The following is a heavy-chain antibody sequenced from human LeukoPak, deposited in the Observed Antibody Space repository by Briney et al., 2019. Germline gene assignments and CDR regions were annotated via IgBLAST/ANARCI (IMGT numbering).Heavy chain of an antibody. D-gene: IGHD3-9*01. V-gene: IGHV4-39*07. CDR2: IYHSGST. CDR1: GGSISSSSYF. CDR3: ARDRIEYYDILTGFDY. J-gene: IGHJ4*02. Sequence: PSETLSLTCTVSGGSISSSSYFWGWIRQPPGKGLEWIGEIYHSGSTNYNPSLKSRVTISVDKSKNQFSLKLSSVTAADAAVYYCARDRIEYYDILTGFDYWGQGTLVTVSS.